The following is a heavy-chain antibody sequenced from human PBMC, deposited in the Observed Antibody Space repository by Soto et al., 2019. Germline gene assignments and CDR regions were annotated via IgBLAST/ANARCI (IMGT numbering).Heavy chain of an antibody. CDR3: ARVHYYGSGSFDY. Sequence: SETLSLTCAFSGYSISSGYYWGWIRQPPGKGLEWIGSIYHSGSTYYNPSLKSRVTISVDTSKNQFSLKLSSVTAADTAVYYCARVHYYGSGSFDYWGQGTLVTVSS. V-gene: IGHV4-38-2*01. D-gene: IGHD3-10*01. CDR2: IYHSGST. J-gene: IGHJ4*02. CDR1: GYSISSGYY.